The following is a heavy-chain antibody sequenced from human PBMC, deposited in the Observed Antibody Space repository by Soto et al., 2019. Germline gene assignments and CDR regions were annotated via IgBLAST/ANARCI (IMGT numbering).Heavy chain of an antibody. CDR2: ISGSGGDT. J-gene: IGHJ4*02. V-gene: IGHV3-23*01. CDR3: AKSRGTYYYDY. D-gene: IGHD1-1*01. CDR1: GFTFSSNA. Sequence: PGGSLRLSCVASGFTFSSNAMTWVRQAPGKGLEWVSTISGSGGDTYYADSVKGRFTIFRDNSKNTLYLQVNSLRAEDTAIYYCAKSRGTYYYDYWGQGTLVTVSS.